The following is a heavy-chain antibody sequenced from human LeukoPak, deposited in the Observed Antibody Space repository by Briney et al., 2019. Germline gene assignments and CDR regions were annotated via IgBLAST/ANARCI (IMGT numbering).Heavy chain of an antibody. Sequence: PGGSLRLSCAASGFSFSNYAMSWVRQAPGKGLEWVSLIIGSSGDTFYADSVKGRFTISRDNSKNTLYMQMNSLRAEDTALYYCAKAGYDYVEMGYFDYWGQGTLVTVSS. CDR2: IIGSSGDT. D-gene: IGHD5-12*01. CDR1: GFSFSNYA. V-gene: IGHV3-23*01. J-gene: IGHJ4*02. CDR3: AKAGYDYVEMGYFDY.